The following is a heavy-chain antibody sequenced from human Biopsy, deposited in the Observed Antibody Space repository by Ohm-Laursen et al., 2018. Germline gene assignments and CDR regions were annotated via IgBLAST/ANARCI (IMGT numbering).Heavy chain of an antibody. D-gene: IGHD5-12*01. J-gene: IGHJ5*02. CDR2: INPSGSTT. CDR3: AKYNSDYEDSGLSGFPFPLDP. V-gene: IGHV1-46*01. Sequence: ASVTVSCKASGYSFTSYYMHWVRQAPGQGLEWMGMINPSGSTTSYPQIFQGRVTMTRDTSKSTVYMELSSLRSEDTAVYYCAKYNSDYEDSGLSGFPFPLDPWGQGTLVSVSS. CDR1: GYSFTSYY.